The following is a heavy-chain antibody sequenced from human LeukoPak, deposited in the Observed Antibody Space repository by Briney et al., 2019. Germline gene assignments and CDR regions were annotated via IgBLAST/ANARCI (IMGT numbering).Heavy chain of an antibody. CDR1: GGTFSSYA. D-gene: IGHD6-13*01. Sequence: SVKVSCKASGGTFSSYAISWVRQAPGQGREWMGGIIPIFGTANYAQKFQGRVTITTDESTSTAYMELSSLRSEGTAVYYCAGENRIAAAGYGIWFDPWGQGTLVTVSS. V-gene: IGHV1-69*05. CDR2: IIPIFGTA. J-gene: IGHJ5*02. CDR3: AGENRIAAAGYGIWFDP.